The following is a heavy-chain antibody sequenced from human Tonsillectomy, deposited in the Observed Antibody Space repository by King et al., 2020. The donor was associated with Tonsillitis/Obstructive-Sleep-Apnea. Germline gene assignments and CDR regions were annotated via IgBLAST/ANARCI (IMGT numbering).Heavy chain of an antibody. CDR2: IYAGDSET. J-gene: IGHJ3*02. CDR1: GYSFTNYW. V-gene: IGHV5-51*01. Sequence: VQLVESGAEVKKPGESLKISCKGSGYSFTNYWIGWVRQMPGKGLEWMGIIYAGDSETRYSPSFEGQVTISVDKSISTAYLQWSSLKASDTAMYYCARVYYDFWSKYVNAFYIWGQGTMVTVSS. D-gene: IGHD3-3*01. CDR3: ARVYYDFWSKYVNAFYI.